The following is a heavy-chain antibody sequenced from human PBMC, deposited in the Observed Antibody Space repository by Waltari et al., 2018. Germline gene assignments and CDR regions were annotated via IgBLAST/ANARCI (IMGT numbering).Heavy chain of an antibody. V-gene: IGHV3-11*04. CDR2: ISAGGGTI. D-gene: IGHD2-15*01. Sequence: QVQLEESGGGLVKPGGSLRLSCPAPGFTFSHFHFIWIRQAPGKGLEWVSYISAGGGTIHHAGSVQGRFTISRDNAKESLHLQMDSLRAEDTAVYYCARFMVEATIPYGMDVWGQGTTVTVSS. CDR1: GFTFSHFH. J-gene: IGHJ6*02. CDR3: ARFMVEATIPYGMDV.